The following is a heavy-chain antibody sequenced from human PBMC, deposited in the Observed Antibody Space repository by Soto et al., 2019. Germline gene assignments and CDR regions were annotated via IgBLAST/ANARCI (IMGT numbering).Heavy chain of an antibody. CDR3: ARAVGGFTYGYPHY. D-gene: IGHD5-18*01. CDR2: IDWADDK. J-gene: IGHJ4*02. Sequence: GSGPTLVNPTQTLTLTCTFSGFSLSTTGMCVSWIRQPPGKALEWLALIDWADDKYYSTSLKTRLTISKDTSKNQVVLTMTNVEPVDTATYFCARAVGGFTYGYPHYWGQGTLVTVSS. V-gene: IGHV2-70*01. CDR1: GFSLSTTGMC.